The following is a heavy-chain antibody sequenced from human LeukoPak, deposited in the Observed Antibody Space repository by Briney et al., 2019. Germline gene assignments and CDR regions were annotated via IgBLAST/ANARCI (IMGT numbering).Heavy chain of an antibody. V-gene: IGHV1-18*01. CDR1: GYTFTSYG. J-gene: IGHJ4*02. Sequence: ASVKVSCKASGYTFTSYGISWVRQAPGQGLEWMGWTSAYNGNTNYAQKLQGRVTMTTDTSTSTAYMELRSLRSDDTAVYYCARVSHYTYYYDSSGPPWDYWGQGTLVTVSS. CDR3: ARVSHYTYYYDSSGPPWDY. CDR2: TSAYNGNT. D-gene: IGHD3-22*01.